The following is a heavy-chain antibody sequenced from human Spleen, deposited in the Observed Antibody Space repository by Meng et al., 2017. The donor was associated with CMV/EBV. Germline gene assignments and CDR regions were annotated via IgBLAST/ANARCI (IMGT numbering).Heavy chain of an antibody. V-gene: IGHV1-18*01. Sequence: TFSDYGFHWVRQAPGQGLEWMAWINGYNGDTQYSQKIQGRVTLTTDTSTRIAYMELRSLRSDDTAVYYCARSPLPTMERLLDWGVFESWGQGTLVTVSS. CDR2: INGYNGDT. CDR3: ARSPLPTMERLLDWGVFES. CDR1: TFSDYG. D-gene: IGHD3/OR15-3a*01. J-gene: IGHJ4*02.